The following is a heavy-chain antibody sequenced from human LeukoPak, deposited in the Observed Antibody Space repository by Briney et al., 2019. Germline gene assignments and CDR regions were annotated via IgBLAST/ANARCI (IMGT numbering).Heavy chain of an antibody. CDR3: ARVGTSYCSTRYGCYPVWYFDN. J-gene: IGHJ4*02. D-gene: IGHD2-2*01. CDR1: GYTFTGYY. CDR2: INPNSGET. V-gene: IGHV1-2*02. Sequence: GASVKVSCKASGYTFTGYYIHWVRQAPGQGLEWMGWINPNSGETNYSQKFQGRVIVTRDTSISTAYMELSRLTSDDTAVYYCARVGTSYCSTRYGCYPVWYFDNWGQGTLVTVSA.